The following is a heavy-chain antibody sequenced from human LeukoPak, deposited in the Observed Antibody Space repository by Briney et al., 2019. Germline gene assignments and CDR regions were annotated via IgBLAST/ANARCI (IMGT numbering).Heavy chain of an antibody. CDR1: GYTFTGYY. V-gene: IGHV1-69*02. CDR2: IIPILGIA. Sequence: SVKVSCKASGYTFTGYYIHWVRQAPGQGLEWMGRIIPILGIANYAQKFQGRVTITADKSTSTAYMELSSLRSEDTAVYYCVAEVRGVIITDYWGQGTLVTVSS. J-gene: IGHJ4*02. CDR3: VAEVRGVIITDY. D-gene: IGHD3-10*01.